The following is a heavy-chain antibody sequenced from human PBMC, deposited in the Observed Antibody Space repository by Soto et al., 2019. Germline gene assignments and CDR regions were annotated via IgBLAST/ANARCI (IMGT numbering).Heavy chain of an antibody. V-gene: IGHV1-46*01. CDR3: VRDSGPTWIDVRACSRVGY. D-gene: IGHD1-1*01. J-gene: IGHJ4*02. CDR1: GYTFTSYY. CDR2: NNPSGCST. Sequence: QVQLVQSGAEVKKPGASVKVSCKASGYTFTSYYMHWVRQAPGQVLEWMGINNPSGCSTSYAQKFQGRDTMARYTYNVTVYMELTSMGSEDTDVYYCVRDSGPTWIDVRACSRVGYWRQGTLVPDSS.